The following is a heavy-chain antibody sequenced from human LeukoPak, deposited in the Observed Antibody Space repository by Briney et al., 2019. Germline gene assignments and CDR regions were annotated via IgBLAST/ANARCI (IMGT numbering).Heavy chain of an antibody. J-gene: IGHJ5*02. CDR3: ARGHTNGWHPLNWFDP. CDR1: GDSISSYY. CDR2: IYDSGTT. V-gene: IGHV4-59*01. D-gene: IGHD6-19*01. Sequence: SSETLSLTCTVSGDSISSYYWSWIRQPPGRGLEWIGYIYDSGTTNFNPSLKSRVTISIDTSKNQFSLKLRSVTAADTAVYYCARGHTNGWHPLNWFDPWGLGIVVTVSS.